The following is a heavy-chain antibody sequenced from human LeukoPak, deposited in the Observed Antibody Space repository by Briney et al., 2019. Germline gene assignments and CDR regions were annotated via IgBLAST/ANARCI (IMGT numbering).Heavy chain of an antibody. CDR1: GFTFSSYA. D-gene: IGHD3-3*01. CDR2: ISYDGSNK. J-gene: IGHJ5*02. CDR3: ARDRKPPFWSGYFGWFDP. Sequence: PGRSLRLSCAASGFTFSSYAMHWVRQAPGKGLEWVAVISYDGSNKYYADSVKGRFTISRGNSKNTLYLQMNSLRAEDTAVYYCARDRKPPFWSGYFGWFDPWGQGTLVTVSS. V-gene: IGHV3-30-3*01.